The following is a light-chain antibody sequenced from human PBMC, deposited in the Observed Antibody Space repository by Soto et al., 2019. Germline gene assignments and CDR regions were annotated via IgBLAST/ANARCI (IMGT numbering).Light chain of an antibody. CDR2: WAS. J-gene: IGKJ4*01. V-gene: IGKV4-1*01. Sequence: DIVVTQSPDSLAVSLGERATISCKTSQTVLYSFTNNNFLAWYQHKAGQPPKLLIYWASTRASGVPDRFIGSGSGTDFTLTISSLKAADVAVYYCQQHYTPPLIFGAGTKVEIK. CDR1: QTVLYSFTNNNF. CDR3: QQHYTPPLI.